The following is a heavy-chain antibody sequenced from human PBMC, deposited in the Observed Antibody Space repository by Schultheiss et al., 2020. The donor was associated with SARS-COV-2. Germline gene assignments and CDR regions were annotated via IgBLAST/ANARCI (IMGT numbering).Heavy chain of an antibody. V-gene: IGHV1-46*01. CDR3: ARVGLPVTTFDY. CDR1: GYTFTSYY. CDR2: INPSGAST. Sequence: ASVKVSCKTSGYTFTSYYIHWVRQAPGQGLEWMGIINPSGASTSYAQKFQGRVTMTRDTSTSTVYMELSSLTTDDTAVYYCARVGLPVTTFDYWGQGTLVTVSS. J-gene: IGHJ4*02. D-gene: IGHD4-17*01.